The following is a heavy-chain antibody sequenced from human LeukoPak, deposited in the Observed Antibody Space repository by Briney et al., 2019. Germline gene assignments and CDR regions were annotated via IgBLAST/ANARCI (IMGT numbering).Heavy chain of an antibody. J-gene: IGHJ4*02. D-gene: IGHD6-13*01. CDR1: GYTFTGYY. V-gene: IGHV1-2*02. Sequence: ASVKVSCKASGYTFTGYYMHWVRQAPGQGLAWMGWIDPNSGGTNYAQKFQGRVTMTRDTSISTVYMESSSLRSDDTAVYYCASDRGGSSWYLDYWGQGTLVTVSS. CDR3: ASDRGGSSWYLDY. CDR2: IDPNSGGT.